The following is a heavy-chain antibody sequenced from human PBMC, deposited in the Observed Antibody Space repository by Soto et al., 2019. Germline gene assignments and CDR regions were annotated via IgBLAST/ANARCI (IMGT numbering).Heavy chain of an antibody. D-gene: IGHD6-13*01. V-gene: IGHV3-74*01. Sequence: EVQLVESGGGLVQPGESLRLSCAASGFTFSSYWMHWVRQAPGKGLVWVSRINRDGSRTNYADSVKGRITVSRDNAKITQYLQMNRLRAEDTAVYYCARVLTGSWNWFDPGGQGTLVTVSS. J-gene: IGHJ5*02. CDR1: GFTFSSYW. CDR2: INRDGSRT. CDR3: ARVLTGSWNWFDP.